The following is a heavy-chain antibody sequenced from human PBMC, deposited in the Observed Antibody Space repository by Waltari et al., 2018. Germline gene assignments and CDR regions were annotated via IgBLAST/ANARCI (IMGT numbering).Heavy chain of an antibody. D-gene: IGHD1-26*01. CDR2: LNQDGREK. J-gene: IGHJ5*02. Sequence: EVQLVESGGGLVQPGGSLRLSCAASGFTFSDSWMSWVRQAPGKGVEWVANLNQDGREKYYVDSVKGRFTISRDNAKNSMYLQMNSLRAEDTAVYYCARDRSGSSWGQGTLVTVSS. V-gene: IGHV3-7*01. CDR3: ARDRSGSS. CDR1: GFTFSDSW.